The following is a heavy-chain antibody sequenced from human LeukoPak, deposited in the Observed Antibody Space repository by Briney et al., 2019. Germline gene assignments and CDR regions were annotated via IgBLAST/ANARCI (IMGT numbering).Heavy chain of an antibody. Sequence: SETLSLTCGVDGVSFSGYDWSWVRQPPGKGLEWIGEINYGGATNYNPSLKSRVTISVDTSKNQFSLKVRSVTAADTAVYFCARGLGWKVTPMGLFYMDVWGEGATVTVSS. D-gene: IGHD1-1*01. V-gene: IGHV4-34*01. CDR2: INYGGAT. CDR1: GVSFSGYD. CDR3: ARGLGWKVTPMGLFYMDV. J-gene: IGHJ6*03.